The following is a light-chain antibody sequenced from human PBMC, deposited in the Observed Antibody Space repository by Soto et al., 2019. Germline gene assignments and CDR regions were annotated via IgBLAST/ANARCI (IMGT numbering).Light chain of an antibody. CDR2: GAS. J-gene: IGKJ1*01. CDR1: QSVSNNY. V-gene: IGKV3-20*01. Sequence: VLTQSPGTLSLSPGERATLSCRASQSVSNNYLAWYQQKPGQAPRLVIYGASNRATGIPDRFSGNGSGADFTLTSSGLEPEDFAVYYCQQYGSSRWTFGQGTKVDIK. CDR3: QQYGSSRWT.